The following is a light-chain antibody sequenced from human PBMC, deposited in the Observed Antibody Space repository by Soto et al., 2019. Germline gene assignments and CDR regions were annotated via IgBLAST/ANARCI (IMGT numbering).Light chain of an antibody. V-gene: IGLV2-18*01. CDR2: EAS. J-gene: IGLJ1*01. CDR3: SLYTSENTYV. Sequence: QSVLTQPASVSGPPGQSITISCTGTSSDVGAYNYVSWYQQPPGTAPKLIIYEASNRPSGVPDCFSGSKSGNTASLTISGLQAADEADYYCSLYTSENTYVFGTGTKVTVL. CDR1: SSDVGAYNY.